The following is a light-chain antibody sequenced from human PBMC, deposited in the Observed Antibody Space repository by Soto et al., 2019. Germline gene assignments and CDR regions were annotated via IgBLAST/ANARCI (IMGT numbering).Light chain of an antibody. Sequence: EIVMTQSPATLSVSPGERATLSCRASQSVSSKLPWYQQKPGQVPRVLIYGASTRATGIPARFSGSGSGTEFTLTISSLQSEDFAVYFCQHYNDWPPTWTFGQGTRVEIK. CDR2: GAS. J-gene: IGKJ1*01. CDR3: QHYNDWPPTWT. CDR1: QSVSSK. V-gene: IGKV3-15*01.